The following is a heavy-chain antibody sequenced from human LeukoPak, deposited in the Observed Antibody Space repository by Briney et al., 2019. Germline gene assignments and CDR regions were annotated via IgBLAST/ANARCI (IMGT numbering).Heavy chain of an antibody. D-gene: IGHD2-2*02. CDR2: IYHSGST. J-gene: IGHJ6*03. Sequence: SETLSLTCTVSGGSISNYYWTWIRQPPGKGLEWIGYIYHSGSTYYNPSLKSRVTISVDRSKNQFSLKLSSVTAADTAVYYCARRIVVVPAAIHYYYMDVWGKGTTVTASS. CDR3: ARRIVVVPAAIHYYYMDV. V-gene: IGHV4-59*12. CDR1: GGSISNYY.